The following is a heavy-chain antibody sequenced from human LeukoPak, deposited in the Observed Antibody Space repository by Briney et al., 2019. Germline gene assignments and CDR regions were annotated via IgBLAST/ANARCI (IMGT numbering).Heavy chain of an antibody. D-gene: IGHD5/OR15-5a*01. CDR2: IKSKSDDGTT. V-gene: IGHV3-15*01. J-gene: IGHJ6*03. CDR3: TTLGDIVSNYYFYYMDV. CDR1: GFTFSNAW. Sequence: GGSLRLSCAASGFTFSNAWMSWVRQAPGKGLEWVGRIKSKSDDGTTDYAVFVKGRITISRDDSKNTVYVQMNSLKTEDTGVYYCTTLGDIVSNYYFYYMDVWGKGTTVTVSS.